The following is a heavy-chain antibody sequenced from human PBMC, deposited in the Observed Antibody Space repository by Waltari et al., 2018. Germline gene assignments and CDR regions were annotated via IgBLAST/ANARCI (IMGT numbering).Heavy chain of an antibody. Sequence: QVQLQESGPGLVKPSETLSLTCTVSGGSISSYYWSWLRQPAGKGLEWIGRIYTSGSTNYNPSLKSRVTMSVDTSKNQFSLKLSSVTAADTAVYYCARDTVGATTGSFDYWGQGTLVTVSS. D-gene: IGHD1-26*01. CDR3: ARDTVGATTGSFDY. CDR2: IYTSGST. CDR1: GGSISSYY. V-gene: IGHV4-4*07. J-gene: IGHJ4*02.